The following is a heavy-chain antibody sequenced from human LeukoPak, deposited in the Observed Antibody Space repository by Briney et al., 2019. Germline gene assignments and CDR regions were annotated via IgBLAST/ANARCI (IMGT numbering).Heavy chain of an antibody. Sequence: PGGSLRLSCVASGFTFSSKAMNWLRLAPGKGLEWVSSISPDSNYKYYVDSVKGRFTISRDNAKSSLYLQMNSLRAEDTAVYYCVRGGYRGFDYEYWGQGTLVTVSS. CDR1: GFTFSSKA. J-gene: IGHJ4*02. V-gene: IGHV3-21*01. D-gene: IGHD5-12*01. CDR2: ISPDSNYK. CDR3: VRGGYRGFDYEY.